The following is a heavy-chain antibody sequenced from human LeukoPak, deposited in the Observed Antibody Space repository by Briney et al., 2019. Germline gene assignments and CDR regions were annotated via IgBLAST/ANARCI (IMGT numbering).Heavy chain of an antibody. J-gene: IGHJ5*02. CDR3: ARGVGSVVVVAATNNWFDP. CDR2: ISCDGSNK. D-gene: IGHD2-15*01. CDR1: GFTFSSYA. V-gene: IGHV3-30*04. Sequence: PGGSLRLSCAASGFTFSSYAMHWVRQAPGKGLEWVAVISCDGSNKYYADSVKGRFTISRDNSKNTLYLQMNSLRPEDTAVYYCARGVGSVVVVAATNNWFDPWGQGTLVIVSS.